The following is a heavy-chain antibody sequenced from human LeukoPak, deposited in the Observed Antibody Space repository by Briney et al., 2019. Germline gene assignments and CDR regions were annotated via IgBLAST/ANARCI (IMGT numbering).Heavy chain of an antibody. J-gene: IGHJ4*02. CDR1: GFTFSNYA. V-gene: IGHV3-23*01. CDR3: AKVPGAYYYDSSGYYDY. D-gene: IGHD3-22*01. Sequence: GGTLRLSCAASGFTFSNYAMSWVRQVPGKGLEWVSPIIGSGGSAYYADSVNGRFTISRDNSKNTLYLQMNSLRAEDTAVYYCAKVPGAYYYDSSGYYDYWGQGTLVTVSS. CDR2: IIGSGGSA.